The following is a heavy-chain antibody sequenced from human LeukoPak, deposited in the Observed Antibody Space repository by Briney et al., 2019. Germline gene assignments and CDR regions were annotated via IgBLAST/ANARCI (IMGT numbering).Heavy chain of an antibody. CDR1: GYSFTSYW. D-gene: IGHD2-21*02. CDR2: IYPGDSDT. J-gene: IGHJ6*02. V-gene: IGHV5-51*01. Sequence: GESLKISCKGSGYSFTSYWSGWVRQMPGKGLEWMGIIYPGDSDTRYSPSFQGQVTISADKSISTAYLQWSSLKASDTAMYYCARRCGGDCYNYYYGMDVWGQETTVTVSS. CDR3: ARRCGGDCYNYYYGMDV.